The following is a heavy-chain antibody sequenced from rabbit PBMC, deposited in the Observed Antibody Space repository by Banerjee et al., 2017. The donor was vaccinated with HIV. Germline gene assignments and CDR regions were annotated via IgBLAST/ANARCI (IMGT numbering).Heavy chain of an antibody. CDR2: IDGGSSGST. Sequence: EESGGDLVQPEGSLTLTCTASGFSFSRTYWISWVRQAPGKGLEWIGYIDGGSSGSTYYASWAKGRFTISETSSTTVTLQMTSLTAADTATYFCARDAGSDYVAHGGFDLWGPGTLVTVS. D-gene: IGHD4-2*01. V-gene: IGHV1S45*01. CDR3: ARDAGSDYVAHGGFDL. J-gene: IGHJ2*01. CDR1: GFSFSRTYW.